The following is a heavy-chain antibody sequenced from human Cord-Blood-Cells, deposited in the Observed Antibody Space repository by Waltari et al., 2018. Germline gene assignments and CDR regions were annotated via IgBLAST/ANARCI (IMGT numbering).Heavy chain of an antibody. CDR3: ARSGLKLDAESFDY. J-gene: IGHJ4*02. Sequence: QVQLQESGPGLVKPSETLSLTCTVSGGSVSSGSYYWSWIRQPPGKGLEWIGYIYYSGSTNYNPSLKSRVTISVDTSKNQFSLKLSSVTAADTAVYYCARSGLKLDAESFDYWGQGTLVTVSS. CDR2: IYYSGST. V-gene: IGHV4-61*01. CDR1: GGSVSSGSYY. D-gene: IGHD1-26*01.